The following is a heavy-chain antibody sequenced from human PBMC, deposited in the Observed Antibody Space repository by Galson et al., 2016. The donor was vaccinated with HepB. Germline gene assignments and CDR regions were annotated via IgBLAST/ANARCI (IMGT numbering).Heavy chain of an antibody. D-gene: IGHD3-22*01. J-gene: IGHJ6*02. CDR2: IYYSGST. CDR3: ARSGEGDSSGYYYGWSHYDCIMDV. Sequence: SENLSLTCTVSGGSISSSSYYWGWIRQPPGKGLEWIGSIYYSGSTYYNPSLKSRDTISVDTSKNQFSLKLSSVTAADTAVYYCARSGEGDSSGYYYGWSHYDCIMDVWGQGTTVTVSS. V-gene: IGHV4-39*01. CDR1: GGSISSSSYY.